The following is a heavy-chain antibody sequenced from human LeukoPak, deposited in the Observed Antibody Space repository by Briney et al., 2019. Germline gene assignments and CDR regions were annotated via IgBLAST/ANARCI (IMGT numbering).Heavy chain of an antibody. V-gene: IGHV4-59*01. J-gene: IGHJ4*02. Sequence: SETLSLTCTVSGASISSYYWSRIRQPPGRGLEWIGYIYYSGSTNYSPSLNSRVTISIDTSKNQFSLRLRSVTAADTAIYYCARGRSGYSYAFDSWGQGTLVTVSS. CDR1: GASISSYY. CDR2: IYYSGST. D-gene: IGHD5-18*01. CDR3: ARGRSGYSYAFDS.